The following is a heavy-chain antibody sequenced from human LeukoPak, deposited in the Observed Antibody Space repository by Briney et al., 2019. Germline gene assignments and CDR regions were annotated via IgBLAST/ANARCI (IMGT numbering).Heavy chain of an antibody. CDR3: GKDGPKFRWFGEILQHRPSCFYYMDV. Sequence: SGGSLRLSCAASGFTVSSNYMGWVRQAPGKGLEWVSVIYSGGSTYYADSVKGRFTISRDNSKNTLFLQMNSLRYDDTAVFYCGKDGPKFRWFGEILQHRPSCFYYMDVWGKGTTVTISS. D-gene: IGHD3-10*01. V-gene: IGHV3-66*02. CDR1: GFTVSSNY. J-gene: IGHJ6*03. CDR2: IYSGGST.